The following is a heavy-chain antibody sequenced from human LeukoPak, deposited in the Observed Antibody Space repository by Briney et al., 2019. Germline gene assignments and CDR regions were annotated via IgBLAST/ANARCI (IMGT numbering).Heavy chain of an antibody. CDR3: AREAITIFGLVRTQTTKGPHRFDP. Sequence: GASVKVSCKASGYTFTNYHMHWVRQAPGQGLEWMGIINPSGGSTNYAQRFRGRVTMTRDMSTGTVYMELSSLTSEDRAVYYCAREAITIFGLVRTQTTKGPHRFDPWGQGTLVTVSS. CDR2: INPSGGST. J-gene: IGHJ5*02. V-gene: IGHV1-46*01. D-gene: IGHD3-3*01. CDR1: GYTFTNYH.